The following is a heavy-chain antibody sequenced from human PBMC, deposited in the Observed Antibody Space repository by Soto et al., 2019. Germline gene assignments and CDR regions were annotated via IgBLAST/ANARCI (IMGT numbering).Heavy chain of an antibody. V-gene: IGHV1-8*01. CDR1: GYTFTSYD. CDR3: ARGLFDYYYGSGSYYRVQNYMDV. J-gene: IGHJ6*03. D-gene: IGHD3-10*01. Sequence: ASVKVSCKASGYTFTSYDINWVRQATGQGQEWIGWMNPNSSNTGYAQKFQGRVTMTRNTSISTAYMELSSLRSEDTAVYYCARGLFDYYYGSGSYYRVQNYMDVWGKGTTVTVSS. CDR2: MNPNSSNT.